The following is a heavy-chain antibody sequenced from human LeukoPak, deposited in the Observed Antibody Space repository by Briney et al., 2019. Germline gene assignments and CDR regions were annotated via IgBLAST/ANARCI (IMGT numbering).Heavy chain of an antibody. V-gene: IGHV1-69*05. CDR2: IIPIFGTA. J-gene: IGHJ5*02. Sequence: GASVKVSCKASGGTFTSYAISWVRQAPGQGLEWMGRIIPIFGTAHYAQKFQGRVTITTDESTRTAYMELSSVRSEDTAVYYCARDPRIQLDNWFDPWGQGTLVTVSS. CDR3: ARDPRIQLDNWFDP. D-gene: IGHD5-18*01. CDR1: GGTFTSYA.